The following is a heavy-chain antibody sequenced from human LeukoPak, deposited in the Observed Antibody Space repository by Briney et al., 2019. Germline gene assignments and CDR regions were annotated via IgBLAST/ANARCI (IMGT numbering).Heavy chain of an antibody. CDR1: GFTFSSYA. D-gene: IGHD3-10*01. CDR3: AKSYTSGRGAFDS. V-gene: IGHV3-23*01. J-gene: IGHJ4*02. CDR2: ISGSGGST. Sequence: AGGSLRLSCAASGFTFSSYAMSWVRQAPGKGLEWVSAISGSGGSTYYADSVKGRFTISRDNSKNTLYLQMNSLRAEDTAVYYCAKSYTSGRGAFDSWGQGTLVTVSS.